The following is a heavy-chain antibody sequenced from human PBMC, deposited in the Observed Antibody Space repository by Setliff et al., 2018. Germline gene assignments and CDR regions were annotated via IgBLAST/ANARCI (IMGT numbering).Heavy chain of an antibody. V-gene: IGHV4-38-2*01. Sequence: SETLSLTCAVSYYSISSGYYWGWIRQPPGKGLEWIGSMYHGGSTYYSPSLESRVTISVDMSKNHLFLKLSSVTAADSAVYYCARHIWGAKMQLPHDVFDIWGQGTMVTVSS. CDR2: MYHGGST. J-gene: IGHJ3*02. D-gene: IGHD2-2*01. CDR3: ARHIWGAKMQLPHDVFDI. CDR1: YYSISSGYY.